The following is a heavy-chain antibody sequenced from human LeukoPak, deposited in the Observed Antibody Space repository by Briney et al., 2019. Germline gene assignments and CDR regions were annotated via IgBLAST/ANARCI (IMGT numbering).Heavy chain of an antibody. J-gene: IGHJ3*02. Sequence: ASVKVSCKASGYTFTSYYMHWVRQAPGQGLEWMGIINPSGGSTSYAQKFQGRVTMTRDMSTSTVYMELCSLRSEDTAVYYCARAGGPDAFDIWGQGTMVTVSS. CDR1: GYTFTSYY. CDR3: ARAGGPDAFDI. D-gene: IGHD4-23*01. CDR2: INPSGGST. V-gene: IGHV1-46*01.